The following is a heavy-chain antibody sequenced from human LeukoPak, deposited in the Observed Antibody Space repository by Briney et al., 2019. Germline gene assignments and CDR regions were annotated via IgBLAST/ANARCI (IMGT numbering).Heavy chain of an antibody. J-gene: IGHJ4*02. V-gene: IGHV4-59*08. Sequence: SETLSLTCTVSGGSISSYYWSWIRQPPGKGLEWIGYIYYSGSTNYNPSLKSRVTISVDTSKNQFSLKLSSVTAADTAVYYCARHSDAVGATTFDYWGQGILVTVSS. CDR1: GGSISSYY. CDR2: IYYSGST. CDR3: ARHSDAVGATTFDY. D-gene: IGHD1-26*01.